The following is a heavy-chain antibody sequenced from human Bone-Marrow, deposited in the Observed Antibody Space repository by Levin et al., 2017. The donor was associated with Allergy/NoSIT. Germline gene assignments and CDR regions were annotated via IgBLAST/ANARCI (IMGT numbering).Heavy chain of an antibody. CDR1: GFSLSSRT. D-gene: IGHD3-9*01. J-gene: IGHJ4*02. V-gene: IGHV3-48*04. CDR3: ARDLHDITTEIFDF. CDR2: ISSTSSRV. Sequence: GGSLRLSCEASGFSLSSRTMNWVRQAPGKGPEWLSSISSTSSRVNYADSVKGRFPISSDNAKNSLFLQMNSLSVADTAVYYCARDLHDITTEIFDFWGQGTLVIVSS.